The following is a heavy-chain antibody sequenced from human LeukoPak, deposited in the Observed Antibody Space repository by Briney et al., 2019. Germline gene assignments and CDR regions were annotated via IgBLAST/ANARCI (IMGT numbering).Heavy chain of an antibody. CDR3: VRGAFDF. V-gene: IGHV3-13*04. J-gene: IGHJ3*01. Sequence: GGSLRLSCAASGFTFSNYGMHWVRQATGKRLEWVSAIGTAGDTYYPGSVKGRFTISRENAKDSLYLQMNSLTAGDTAVYYCVRGAFDFWGQGTMVTVSS. CDR1: GFTFSNYG. CDR2: IGTAGDT.